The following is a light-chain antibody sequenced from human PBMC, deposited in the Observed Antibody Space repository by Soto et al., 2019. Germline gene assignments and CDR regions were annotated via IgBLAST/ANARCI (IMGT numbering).Light chain of an antibody. Sequence: EIVLTQSPGTLSLSPGERATLSCRASQSVSSTYLAWYQQKPGQAPRLLIYGASSRATGIPDRFSASGSGTDFTLTISRLEPEDFAVYYCQHYGSSHRTFGQGTKVDIK. CDR1: QSVSSTY. J-gene: IGKJ1*01. CDR2: GAS. CDR3: QHYGSSHRT. V-gene: IGKV3-20*01.